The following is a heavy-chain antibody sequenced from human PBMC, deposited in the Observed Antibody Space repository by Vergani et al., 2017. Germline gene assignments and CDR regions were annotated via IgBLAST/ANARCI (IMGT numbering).Heavy chain of an antibody. CDR3: ARDSSYGRFDH. V-gene: IGHV4-4*07. D-gene: IGHD1-26*01. Sequence: QVQLQESGPGLVKPSETLSLTCTVSGGPLSSYYWSWMRQPAGKGLEWIGRIYTSGCTNYNPSLKSRVTSSVDTSKNQFSLKLSSVTAADTAVYYCARDSSYGRFDHWGQGTLVTVSS. J-gene: IGHJ5*02. CDR1: GGPLSSYY. CDR2: IYTSGCT.